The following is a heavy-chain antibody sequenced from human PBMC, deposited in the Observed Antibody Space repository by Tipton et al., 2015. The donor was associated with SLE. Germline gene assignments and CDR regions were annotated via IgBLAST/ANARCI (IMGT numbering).Heavy chain of an antibody. D-gene: IGHD1-26*01. Sequence: TLSLTCTVSGCSISSYYWSWIRQPPGKGLEWIGYIYYSGSTNYNPSLKSRVTISVDTSKNQFSLKLSSVTAADTAVYYCARGSIVGATDAFDIWGQGTMVTVSS. V-gene: IGHV4-59*01. CDR3: ARGSIVGATDAFDI. CDR1: GCSISSYY. J-gene: IGHJ3*02. CDR2: IYYSGST.